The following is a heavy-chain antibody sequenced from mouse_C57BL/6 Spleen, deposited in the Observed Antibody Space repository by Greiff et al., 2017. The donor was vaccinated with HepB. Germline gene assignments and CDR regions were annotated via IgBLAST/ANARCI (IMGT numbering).Heavy chain of an antibody. CDR3: ARRELYYSNYVFDY. CDR2: IHPNSGST. V-gene: IGHV1-64*01. D-gene: IGHD2-5*01. Sequence: QVQLKQPGAELVKPGASVKLSCKASGYTFTSYWMHWVKQRPGQGLEWIGMIHPNSGSTNYNEKFKSKATLTVDKSSSTAYMQLSSLTSEDSAVYYCARRELYYSNYVFDYWGQGTTLTVSS. CDR1: GYTFTSYW. J-gene: IGHJ2*01.